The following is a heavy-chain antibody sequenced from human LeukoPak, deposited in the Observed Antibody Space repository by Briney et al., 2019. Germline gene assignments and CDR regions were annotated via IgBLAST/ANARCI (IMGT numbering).Heavy chain of an antibody. CDR1: GGSISSYY. J-gene: IGHJ5*02. Sequence: PSETLSLTCTVSGGSISSYYWSWIRQPLGKGLEWIGYIYTSGSTNYNPSLKSRVTISVDTSKNQFSLKLSSVTAADTAVYYCARLGGGYDFWSGYYTWFDPWGQGTLVTVSS. CDR3: ARLGGGYDFWSGYYTWFDP. CDR2: IYTSGST. V-gene: IGHV4-4*09. D-gene: IGHD3-3*01.